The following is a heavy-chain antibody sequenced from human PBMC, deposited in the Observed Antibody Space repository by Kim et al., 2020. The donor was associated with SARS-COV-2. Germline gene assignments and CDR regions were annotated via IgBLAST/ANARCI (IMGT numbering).Heavy chain of an antibody. J-gene: IGHJ5*02. CDR2: ISGSGGST. CDR3: ARLGRYSFGWFDP. Sequence: GGSLRLSCAASGFTFSSYAMSWVRQAPGKGLEWVSAISGSGGSTYYADSVKGWFTISRDNSKNTLYLQMNSLRAEDTAVYYCARLGRYSFGWFDPWGQGTLVTVSS. D-gene: IGHD5-18*01. V-gene: IGHV3-23*01. CDR1: GFTFSSYA.